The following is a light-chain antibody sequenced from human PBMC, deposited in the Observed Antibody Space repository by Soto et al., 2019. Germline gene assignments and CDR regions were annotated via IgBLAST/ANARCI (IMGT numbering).Light chain of an antibody. CDR3: SSYAGSNNVV. Sequence: QSVLTQPPSASGSPGQSVTISCTGASSDVGAYNYVSWYQQHPGEAPKLMIYEVTERPSGVPDRFSGSKSGNTASLTVSGLQAEDEADYYCSSYAGSNNVVFGGGTQLTVL. J-gene: IGLJ2*01. V-gene: IGLV2-8*01. CDR2: EVT. CDR1: SSDVGAYNY.